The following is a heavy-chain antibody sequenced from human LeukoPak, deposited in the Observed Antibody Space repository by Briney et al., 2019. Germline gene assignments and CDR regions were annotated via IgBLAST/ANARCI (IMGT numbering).Heavy chain of an antibody. J-gene: IGHJ5*02. CDR1: GFTSSSYW. V-gene: IGHV3-74*01. D-gene: IGHD3-10*01. Sequence: GGSLRLSCAASGFTSSSYWMHWVRQVPGKGLVWVSRISGDGTARNYADSVKGRFTISRDDAKNTVDLQMNSLRGEDTAVYYCVRGRGSYGWFGPWGQGTLVTVSS. CDR2: ISGDGTAR. CDR3: VRGRGSYGWFGP.